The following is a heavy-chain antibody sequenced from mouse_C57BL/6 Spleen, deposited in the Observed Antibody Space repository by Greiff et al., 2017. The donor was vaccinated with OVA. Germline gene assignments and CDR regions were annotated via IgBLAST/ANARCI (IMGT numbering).Heavy chain of an antibody. D-gene: IGHD4-1*02. CDR2: ISSGGSYT. CDR3: ARHQLGVFDY. Sequence: EVKLEESGGDLVKPGGSLKLSCAASGFTFSSYGMSWVRQTPDKRLEWVATISSGGSYTYYPDSVKGRFTISRDNAKNTLYLQMSSLKSEDTAMYYCARHQLGVFDYWGQGTTLTVSS. V-gene: IGHV5-6*02. J-gene: IGHJ2*01. CDR1: GFTFSSYG.